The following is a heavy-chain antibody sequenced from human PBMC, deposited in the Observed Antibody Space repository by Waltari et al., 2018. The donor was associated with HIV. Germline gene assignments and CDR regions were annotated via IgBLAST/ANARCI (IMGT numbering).Heavy chain of an antibody. Sequence: QVQLVESGGGVVQPGRSLRLSCAASGFTFSSYAMHWVRQAPGKGLEWVAVISYDGSNKYYADSVKGRFTISRDNSKNTLYLQMNSLRAEDTAVYYCARAGVTMIVVVRDWGQGTLVTVSS. CDR2: ISYDGSNK. J-gene: IGHJ4*02. D-gene: IGHD3-22*01. CDR3: ARAGVTMIVVVRD. V-gene: IGHV3-30-3*01. CDR1: GFTFSSYA.